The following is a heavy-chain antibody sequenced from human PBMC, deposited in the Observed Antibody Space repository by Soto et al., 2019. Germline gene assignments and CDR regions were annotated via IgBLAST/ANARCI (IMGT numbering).Heavy chain of an antibody. V-gene: IGHV3-23*01. Sequence: GSLRLSCAASGFTFSGYAMSWVRQAPGKGLEWVSAISGSGGSTYYADSVKGRFTISRDNSKNTLYLQMNSLRAEDTAVYYCAKAPMIAVAGRFDYWGQGTLVTVSS. CDR2: ISGSGGST. CDR1: GFTFSGYA. D-gene: IGHD6-19*01. J-gene: IGHJ4*02. CDR3: AKAPMIAVAGRFDY.